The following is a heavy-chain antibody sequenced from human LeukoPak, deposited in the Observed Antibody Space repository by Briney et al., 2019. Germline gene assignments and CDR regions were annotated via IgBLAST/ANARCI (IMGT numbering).Heavy chain of an antibody. Sequence: GGSLRLSCAASGFTFSSYWMHWVRQAPGKGLVWVSRINSDGSSISYADSVKGRFTISRDNAKNTLYLQMNSLRAEDTAVYYCASAIVGATFYYYGMDVWGQGTLVTVSS. CDR3: ASAIVGATFYYYGMDV. V-gene: IGHV3-74*01. D-gene: IGHD1-26*01. CDR2: INSDGSSI. J-gene: IGHJ6*02. CDR1: GFTFSSYW.